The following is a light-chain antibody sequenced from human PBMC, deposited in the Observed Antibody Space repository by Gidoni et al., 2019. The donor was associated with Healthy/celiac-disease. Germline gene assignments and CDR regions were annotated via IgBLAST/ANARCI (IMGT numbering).Light chain of an antibody. CDR3: QQSYSTPLLT. CDR1: QSISSY. Sequence: DIQLTQSPSSLSASVGDRVTITCRASQSISSYLNWYQQKPGKAPKLLIYAASSLPSGVPSRFSGSGSGTDFTLTISSLQPEDFATYYCQQSYSTPLLTFXGXTKVEIK. J-gene: IGKJ4*01. CDR2: AAS. V-gene: IGKV1-39*01.